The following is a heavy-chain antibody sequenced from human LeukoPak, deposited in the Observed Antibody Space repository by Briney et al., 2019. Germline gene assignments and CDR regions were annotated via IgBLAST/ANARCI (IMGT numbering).Heavy chain of an antibody. Sequence: ASVKVSCKASGGTFSNNVINWIRQAPGQGLEWMGGIIPMVDSANYGQKFQGRVTITADISTTTAYLELSSLRYEDTAMYYCARVRQYSSWNFDYWGQGTLVTVSS. J-gene: IGHJ4*02. V-gene: IGHV1-69*06. CDR1: GGTFSNNV. CDR2: IIPMVDSA. D-gene: IGHD6-6*01. CDR3: ARVRQYSSWNFDY.